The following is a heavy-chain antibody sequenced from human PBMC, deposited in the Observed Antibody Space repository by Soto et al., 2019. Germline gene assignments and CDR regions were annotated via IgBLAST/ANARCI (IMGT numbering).Heavy chain of an antibody. CDR3: ARASHYYDSSGYPPNHFDY. CDR1: GGSISSGGYY. CDR2: IYYSGST. V-gene: IGHV4-31*02. D-gene: IGHD3-22*01. J-gene: IGHJ4*02. Sequence: PSETLSLTCTVSGGSISSGGYYWSWIRQHPGKGLEWIGYIYYSGSTYYNPSLKGRVTISVDTSKNQFSLKLSSVTAADTAVYYCARASHYYDSSGYPPNHFDYWGQGTLVTVSS.